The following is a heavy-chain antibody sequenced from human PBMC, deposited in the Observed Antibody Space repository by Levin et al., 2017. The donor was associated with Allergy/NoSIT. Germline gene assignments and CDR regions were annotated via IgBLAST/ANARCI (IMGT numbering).Heavy chain of an antibody. CDR2: ITSSRYISSSRSTI. J-gene: IGHJ3*01. CDR3: ARVEDYANTVDD. D-gene: IGHD4-17*01. CDR1: GFTFSNYS. V-gene: IGHV3-48*01. Sequence: GGSLRLSCAASGFTFSNYSMNWVRQAPGKGLEWVSYITSSRYISSSRSTIYYADSVKGRFTISRDNAKNSLYLQMTSLRAEDTAVYYCARVEDYANTVDDWGQGTMVTVSS.